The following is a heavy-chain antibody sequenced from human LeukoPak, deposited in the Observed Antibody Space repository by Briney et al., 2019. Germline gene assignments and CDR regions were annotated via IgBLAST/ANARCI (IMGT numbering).Heavy chain of an antibody. CDR1: GFTFSGYS. V-gene: IGHV3-21*01. CDR3: ARAVGYRGSGYYYADF. CDR2: ISSSSSYI. D-gene: IGHD3-22*01. J-gene: IGHJ4*02. Sequence: PGGSLRLSCAASGFTFSGYSMNWVRQAPGKGLEWVSSISSSSSYIYYADSVKGRFTISRDNAKNSLYLQMNSLRAEDTAVYYCARAVGYRGSGYYYADFWGQGTLVTVSS.